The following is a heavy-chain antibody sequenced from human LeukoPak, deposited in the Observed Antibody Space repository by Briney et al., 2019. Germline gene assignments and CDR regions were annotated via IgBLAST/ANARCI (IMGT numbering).Heavy chain of an antibody. CDR1: GFTFTNYA. Sequence: HTGGSLRLSCAASGFTFTNYAMHWVRQTPGKGLEWVAFVSYDGSWDSYSDSVKGRFTISRDNSKNMLYLQMNSLRDEDTAVYYCATNSGTPPRYMGVWGKGTTVSVSS. J-gene: IGHJ6*03. V-gene: IGHV3-30*07. CDR3: ATNSGTPPRYMGV. CDR2: VSYDGSWD. D-gene: IGHD1-1*01.